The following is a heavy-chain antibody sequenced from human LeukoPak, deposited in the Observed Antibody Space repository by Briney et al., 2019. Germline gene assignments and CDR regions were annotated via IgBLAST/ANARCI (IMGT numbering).Heavy chain of an antibody. Sequence: GGSLRLSCAASGFTFSSYAMSWVRQAPGKGLEWVSAISGSGGSTYYADSVKGRFTISRDNPKNSLYLQMNSLRAEDTAVYYCARVLPYDYINRFDRWGQGTLVTVSS. CDR2: ISGSGGST. CDR3: ARVLPYDYINRFDR. D-gene: IGHD4-11*01. CDR1: GFTFSSYA. J-gene: IGHJ5*02. V-gene: IGHV3-23*01.